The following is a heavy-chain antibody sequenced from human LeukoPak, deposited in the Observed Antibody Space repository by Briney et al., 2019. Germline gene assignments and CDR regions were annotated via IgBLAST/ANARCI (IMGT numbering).Heavy chain of an antibody. J-gene: IGHJ4*02. Sequence: GGSLRLSCASSGFIFDDYAMSWVRQAPGKGLEWVSGVNWNGVSTAYADSVKGRFIISRDNAKNSLYLQMNSLRAEDTALYYCARVGATIGYYFDYWGQGTLVTVSS. CDR3: ARVGATIGYYFDY. CDR2: VNWNGVST. CDR1: GFIFDDYA. D-gene: IGHD1-26*01. V-gene: IGHV3-20*04.